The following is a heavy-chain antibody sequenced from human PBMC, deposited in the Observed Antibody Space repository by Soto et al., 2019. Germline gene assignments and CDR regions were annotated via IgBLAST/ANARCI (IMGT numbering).Heavy chain of an antibody. J-gene: IGHJ6*02. CDR1: GFTFSSYA. D-gene: IGHD6-6*01. CDR3: ARDISRSYSYYYGMDV. V-gene: IGHV3-30-3*01. CDR2: ISYDGSNK. Sequence: QAGGSLRLSCAASGFTFSSYAMHWVRQAPGKGLEWVAVISYDGSNKYYADSVKGRFTISRDNSKNTLYLQMNSLRAEDTAVYYCARDISRSYSYYYGMDVWGQGTTVTVSS.